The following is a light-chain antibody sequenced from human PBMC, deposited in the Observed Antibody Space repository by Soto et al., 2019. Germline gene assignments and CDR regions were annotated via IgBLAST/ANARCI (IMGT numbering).Light chain of an antibody. V-gene: IGKV1-39*01. CDR3: QQNYSTRRT. Sequence: DIQMTQSPSSLSASVGDRVTITCRASQSISSYLNWYQQKPGKAPKLLIYAASILQSGVPSRFSGSGSGTDFTLTISRLQPEDFATYYCQQNYSTRRTFGQGTKVEIK. CDR1: QSISSY. CDR2: AAS. J-gene: IGKJ1*01.